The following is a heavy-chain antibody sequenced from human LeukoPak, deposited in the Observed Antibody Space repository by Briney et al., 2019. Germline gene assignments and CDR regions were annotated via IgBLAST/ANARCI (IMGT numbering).Heavy chain of an antibody. V-gene: IGHV1-18*01. D-gene: IGHD1-26*01. Sequence: ASVKVSCEASGYTFTSYGISWVRQAPGQGLEWMGWISAYNGNTNYAQKLQGRVTMTTDTSTSTAYMELRSLRSDDTAVYYCARRYSGSYYQLFDYWGQGTLVTVSS. CDR1: GYTFTSYG. CDR3: ARRYSGSYYQLFDY. CDR2: ISAYNGNT. J-gene: IGHJ4*02.